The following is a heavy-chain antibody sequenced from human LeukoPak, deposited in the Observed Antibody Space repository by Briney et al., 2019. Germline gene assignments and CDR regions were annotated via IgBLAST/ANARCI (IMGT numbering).Heavy chain of an antibody. J-gene: IGHJ4*02. CDR1: GGSISSYY. CDR3: ARSHGSGSYYNLNDY. V-gene: IGHV4-59*01. Sequence: SETLSLTCTVSGGSISSYYWSWIRQPPGKGLEWIGYIYYSGSTNYNPSLRSRVTISVDTSKNQFSLKLSSVTAADAAVYYCARSHGSGSYYNLNDYWGQGALVTVSS. CDR2: IYYSGST. D-gene: IGHD3-10*01.